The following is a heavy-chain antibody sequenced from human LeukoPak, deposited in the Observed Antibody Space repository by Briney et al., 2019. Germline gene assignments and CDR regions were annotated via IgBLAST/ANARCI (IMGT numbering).Heavy chain of an antibody. J-gene: IGHJ6*02. CDR1: GFTSISYW. CDR2: IKEDGSEK. Sequence: GGSLRLSCAASGFTSISYWMTWVRQAPGKGLEWMANIKEDGSEKFYVDSVKGRFTVPRDNANNSVYLQMNNLRAEDTAVYYCARDRIRVQLWLGGMDVWGQGTTVTVSS. V-gene: IGHV3-7*01. D-gene: IGHD3-22*01. CDR3: ARDRIRVQLWLGGMDV.